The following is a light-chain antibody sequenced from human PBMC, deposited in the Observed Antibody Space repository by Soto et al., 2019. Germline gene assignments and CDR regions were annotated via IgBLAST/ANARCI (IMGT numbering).Light chain of an antibody. Sequence: EIVLTQSPATLSLSPGERATLSCRASQSVSSYLAWYQQKPGQAPRLLIYDASNRATRIPARCSGSGSGTDFILTSSRLEPEDFAVYYFQQRSNWPLTFGPGNKVDIK. CDR1: QSVSSY. V-gene: IGKV3-11*01. CDR2: DAS. J-gene: IGKJ3*01. CDR3: QQRSNWPLT.